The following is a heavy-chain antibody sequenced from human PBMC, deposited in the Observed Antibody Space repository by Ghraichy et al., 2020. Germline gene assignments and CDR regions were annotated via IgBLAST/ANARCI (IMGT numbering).Heavy chain of an antibody. CDR3: AKAPYYDFWSGPDY. V-gene: IGHV3-23*01. Sequence: LSLTCAASGFTFSSYAMNWVRQAPGKGLEWVSAISGSGGSTYYADSVKGRFTISRDNSKNTLYLQMNSLRAEDTAVYYCAKAPYYDFWSGPDYWGQGTLVTVSS. CDR2: ISGSGGST. J-gene: IGHJ4*02. D-gene: IGHD3-3*01. CDR1: GFTFSSYA.